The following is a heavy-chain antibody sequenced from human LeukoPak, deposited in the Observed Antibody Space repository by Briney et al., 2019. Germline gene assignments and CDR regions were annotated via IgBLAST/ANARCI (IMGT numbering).Heavy chain of an antibody. CDR2: MNPNSGNT. J-gene: IGHJ4*02. D-gene: IGHD5-18*01. CDR1: GYTFTSYD. Sequence: ASVEVSCKASGYTFTSYDINWVRQATGQGLEWMGWMNPNSGNTGYAQKFQGRVTMTRNTSISTAYMELSSLRSEDTAVYYCARDLPDTAMVTPFDYWGQGTLVTVSS. CDR3: ARDLPDTAMVTPFDY. V-gene: IGHV1-8*01.